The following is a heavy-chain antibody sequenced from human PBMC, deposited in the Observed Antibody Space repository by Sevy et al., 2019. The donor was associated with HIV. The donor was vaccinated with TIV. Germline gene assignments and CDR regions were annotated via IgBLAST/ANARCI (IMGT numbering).Heavy chain of an antibody. Sequence: GGSLRLSCAASGFTFSSYEMNWVRQAPGKGLEWVSYISSSGSTIYYADSVKGRFTISRDNAKNPLYLQMNSLRAEDTAVYYCAGPLPLGMDVWGQGTTVTVSS. CDR3: AGPLPLGMDV. CDR1: GFTFSSYE. J-gene: IGHJ6*02. V-gene: IGHV3-48*03. CDR2: ISSSGSTI.